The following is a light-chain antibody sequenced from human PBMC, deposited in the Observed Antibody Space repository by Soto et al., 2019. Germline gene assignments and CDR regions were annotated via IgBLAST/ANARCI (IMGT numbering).Light chain of an antibody. CDR3: QKYNRAPWT. J-gene: IGKJ1*01. V-gene: IGKV1-27*01. CDR1: HDISTF. CDR2: SAS. Sequence: DTQMTQSPSSLSASVGDRVTITCRASHDISTFLAWYQQKAGKVPKLLIYSASTLQSGVPSRFSGSGSGTDFTLTISSLQPEDVATYYCQKYNRAPWTFGQGTKVDI.